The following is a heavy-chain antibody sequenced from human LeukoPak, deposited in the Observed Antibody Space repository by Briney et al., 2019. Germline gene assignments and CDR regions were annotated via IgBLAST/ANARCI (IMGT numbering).Heavy chain of an antibody. CDR2: MWHDGTRE. J-gene: IGHJ4*02. Sequence: GGSLRLSCAASGFSLSTHGTHWVRQAPGKGLEWVAGMWHDGTREDYADSVKGRFTISRDLSKNTLNLQMNSLRVEDTAMFYCARDLSYGSLDFRGQGTLVTVSS. V-gene: IGHV3-33*01. CDR3: ARDLSYGSLDF. CDR1: GFSLSTHG. D-gene: IGHD1-26*01.